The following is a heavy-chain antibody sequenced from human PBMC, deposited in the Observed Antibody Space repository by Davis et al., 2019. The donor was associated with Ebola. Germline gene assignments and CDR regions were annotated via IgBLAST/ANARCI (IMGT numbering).Heavy chain of an antibody. Sequence: PGGSLRLSCAASGFSFSSFGMHWVRQPPGKGLEWVAFIRYDGSNKYYTDSVKGRFTMSRDNSKNTLYLQMSSLRAEDTAVYYCARDLPGGDWYFDLWGRGTLVTVSS. J-gene: IGHJ2*01. CDR3: ARDLPGGDWYFDL. CDR2: IRYDGSNK. V-gene: IGHV3-30*02. CDR1: GFSFSSFG. D-gene: IGHD1-14*01.